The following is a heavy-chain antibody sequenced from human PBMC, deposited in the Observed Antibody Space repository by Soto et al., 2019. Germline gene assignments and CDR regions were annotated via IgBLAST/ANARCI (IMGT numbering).Heavy chain of an antibody. J-gene: IGHJ4*02. CDR2: TIPILGIT. Sequence: QVQLVQSGAEVKKPGSSVKVSCKSSGGSFSRYTFSWVRQAPGPGLEWIGRTIPILGITNYAQKLRGRVTITADEFTSTVYMALSSLQSEDTALYSCARAPLGCSDTGCSRFDSWGQGTQVTVSS. D-gene: IGHD2-2*01. CDR3: ARAPLGCSDTGCSRFDS. V-gene: IGHV1-69*02. CDR1: GGSFSRYT.